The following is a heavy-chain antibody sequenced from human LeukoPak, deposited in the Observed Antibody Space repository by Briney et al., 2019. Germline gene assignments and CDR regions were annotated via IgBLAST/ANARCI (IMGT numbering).Heavy chain of an antibody. Sequence: GGSLRLSCAVSGFTFRSYTMHWVRQAPGKGLEWVAVISYDGSSKYYADSVKGRFPISRDNSKNTLYLQINSLTTEDTAVYYCARGPHDFWTGYLDYWGQGTLVTVSS. V-gene: IGHV3-30-3*01. D-gene: IGHD3/OR15-3a*01. CDR1: GFTFRSYT. CDR3: ARGPHDFWTGYLDY. J-gene: IGHJ4*02. CDR2: ISYDGSSK.